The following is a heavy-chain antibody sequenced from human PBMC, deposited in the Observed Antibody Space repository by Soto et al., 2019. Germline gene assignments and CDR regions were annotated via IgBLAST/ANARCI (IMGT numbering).Heavy chain of an antibody. CDR1: ADTFNSYS. V-gene: IGHV1-69*01. CDR3: ARSLEGTTVTNWFDP. D-gene: IGHD4-17*01. Sequence: QVQLVQSGAEVKKPGSSVKVSCKASADTFNSYSLSWLRQAPGQRLEWRGGIPLVFGTADYAQSFVERLTRTADDSTSTVYMELSSLRSDDTAVYYCARSLEGTTVTNWFDPWGQGALVTVSS. CDR2: IPLVFGTA. J-gene: IGHJ5*02.